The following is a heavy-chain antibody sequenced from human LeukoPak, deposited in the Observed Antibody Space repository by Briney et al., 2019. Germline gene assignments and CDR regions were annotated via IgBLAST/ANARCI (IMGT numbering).Heavy chain of an antibody. J-gene: IGHJ4*02. CDR3: ARSGYSYGAYYFDY. CDR1: GFTVSSNY. Sequence: PGGSLRLSCAASGFTVSSNYMSWVRQAPGKGLEWVSVIYSGGSTYYADSVKGRFTISRDNSKNTLYLQMNSLRAEDTAVYYCARSGYSYGAYYFDYWGQGTLVTVSS. V-gene: IGHV3-53*01. D-gene: IGHD5-18*01. CDR2: IYSGGST.